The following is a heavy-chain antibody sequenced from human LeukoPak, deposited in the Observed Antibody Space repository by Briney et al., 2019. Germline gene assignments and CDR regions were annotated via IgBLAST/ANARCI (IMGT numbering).Heavy chain of an antibody. CDR3: AKDRIVADPFDY. CDR1: GFTFSSYG. J-gene: IGHJ4*02. D-gene: IGHD2-15*01. Sequence: PGGSLRLSCAGSGFTFSSYGLHWVRQAPGKGLEWVAFIRYDGSNKYYADSVQGRFTISRDNSKNTLYLQMNSLRAEDTAVYYCAKDRIVADPFDYWGQGTLVTVSS. V-gene: IGHV3-30*02. CDR2: IRYDGSNK.